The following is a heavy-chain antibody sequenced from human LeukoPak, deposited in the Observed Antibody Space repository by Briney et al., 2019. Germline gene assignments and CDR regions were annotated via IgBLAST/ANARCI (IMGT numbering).Heavy chain of an antibody. V-gene: IGHV3-73*01. CDR1: GFTVSTNY. CDR3: TSDSVTYNWFDP. Sequence: GGSLRLSCAASGFTVSTNYMSWVRQSSGKGLEWIGHMDKETNLYATALAASVKGRFTVSRDDSKNTAYLHMNSLKTEDTALYYCTSDSVTYNWFDPWGQGTLVTVSS. CDR2: MDKETNLYAT. D-gene: IGHD1-26*01. J-gene: IGHJ5*02.